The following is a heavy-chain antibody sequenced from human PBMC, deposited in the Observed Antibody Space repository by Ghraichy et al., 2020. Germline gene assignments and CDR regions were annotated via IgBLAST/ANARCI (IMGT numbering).Heavy chain of an antibody. CDR3: ARDRNDYGKGGDFDY. V-gene: IGHV4-31*02. Sequence: SETLSLTCSVSGDSFNSGGSYWNWIRQHPGKGLEGIGYIYHNGDTYYNPSLKSRVTISVDTSKNQFSLKMTYVTAADTAIYYCARDRNDYGKGGDFDYWGQGTLVTVSS. D-gene: IGHD4-17*01. CDR1: GDSFNSGGSY. CDR2: IYHNGDT. J-gene: IGHJ4*02.